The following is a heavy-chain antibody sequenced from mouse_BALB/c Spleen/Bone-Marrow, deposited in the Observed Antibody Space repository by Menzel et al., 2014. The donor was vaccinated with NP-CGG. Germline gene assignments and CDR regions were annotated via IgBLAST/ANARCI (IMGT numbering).Heavy chain of an antibody. J-gene: IGHJ2*01. CDR1: GYTFTSYW. CDR2: IAPGSGST. V-gene: IGHV1S41*01. CDR3: AYYRYDVNY. D-gene: IGHD2-14*01. Sequence: DLVKPGASVKLSCKASGYTFTSYWINWTKQRPGQGLEWIGRIAPGSGSTYYNEMFKGKATLTVDTSSSTAYILLSSLSSEDSAVYFCAYYRYDVNYWGQGTTLTVSS.